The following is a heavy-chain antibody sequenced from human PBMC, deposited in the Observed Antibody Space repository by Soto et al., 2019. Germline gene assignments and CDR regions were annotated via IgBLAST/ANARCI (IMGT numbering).Heavy chain of an antibody. CDR2: ISYDGRNK. CDR3: AKDPRYFGYSGYDRDY. J-gene: IGHJ4*02. Sequence: QVQLVESGGGVVQPGRSLRLSCAASGFTFSSYGMHWVRQAPGKGLEWVAVISYDGRNKYYAECVKGRFTISRDNSKNTLYLQMNSLRAEDTAVYYCAKDPRYFGYSGYDRDYWGQGTLDTVSS. D-gene: IGHD5-12*01. V-gene: IGHV3-30*18. CDR1: GFTFSSYG.